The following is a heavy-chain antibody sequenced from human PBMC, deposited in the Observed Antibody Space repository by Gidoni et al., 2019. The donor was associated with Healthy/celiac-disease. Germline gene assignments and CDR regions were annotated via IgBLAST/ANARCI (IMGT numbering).Heavy chain of an antibody. CDR2: IWYDGSNK. CDR1: GFTFSSYG. Sequence: QVQLVASGGGVVQPGRSLRLSCAASGFTFSSYGMHWVRQAPGKGLEWVAVIWYDGSNKYYADSVKGRFTISRDNSKNTLYLQMNSLRAEDTAVYYCARDIWFGELSPGGYWGQGTLVTVSS. CDR3: ARDIWFGELSPGGY. D-gene: IGHD3-10*01. V-gene: IGHV3-33*01. J-gene: IGHJ4*02.